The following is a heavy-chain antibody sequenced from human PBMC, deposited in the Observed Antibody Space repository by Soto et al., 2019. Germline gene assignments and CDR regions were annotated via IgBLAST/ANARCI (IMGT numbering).Heavy chain of an antibody. CDR2: ISGSGGST. CDR3: AKWGYDSSGYFPYSYGMDV. V-gene: IGHV3-23*01. Sequence: GGSLRLSCAASGFTFSSYAMSWVRQAPGKGLEWVSAISGSGGSTYYADSVKGRFTISRDNSKNTLYLQMNSLRAEDTAVYYCAKWGYDSSGYFPYSYGMDVWGQGTTVTVYS. D-gene: IGHD3-22*01. J-gene: IGHJ6*02. CDR1: GFTFSSYA.